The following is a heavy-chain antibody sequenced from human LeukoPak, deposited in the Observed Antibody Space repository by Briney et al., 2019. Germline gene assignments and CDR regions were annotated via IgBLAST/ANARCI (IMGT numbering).Heavy chain of an antibody. D-gene: IGHD5-18*01. J-gene: IGHJ4*02. Sequence: SGSSLTLSRAASGSTFSTYGTHWVRQHPGKGLGSVAVILSEGSNTYYTDSVKGRFNISMDNYKNTLYVQVNGLRAEDTAVYYCARRGYSYSFDYWGRGTLATVSS. CDR3: ARRGYSYSFDY. CDR1: GSTFSTYG. V-gene: IGHV3-30*03. CDR2: ILSEGSNT.